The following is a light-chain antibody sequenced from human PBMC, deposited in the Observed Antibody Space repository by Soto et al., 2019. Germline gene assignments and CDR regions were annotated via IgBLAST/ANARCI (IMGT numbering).Light chain of an antibody. CDR3: CSYAGSRDVV. CDR1: SSDVGSYNL. V-gene: IGLV2-23*01. Sequence: QSALTQPASVSGSPGQSITISCTGTSSDVGSYNLVSWYQQHPGKAPKLMIYEGSKRPSGGSNRFSGSKSGNTASLTISGLQAEDEDDYYCCSYAGSRDVVFGGGTKVTVL. CDR2: EGS. J-gene: IGLJ2*01.